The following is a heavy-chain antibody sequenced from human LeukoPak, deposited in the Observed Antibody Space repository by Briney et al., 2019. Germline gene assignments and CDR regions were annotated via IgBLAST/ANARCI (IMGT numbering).Heavy chain of an antibody. J-gene: IGHJ3*02. CDR2: INPNSGGT. CDR1: GYTFTGYY. D-gene: IGHD3-22*01. Sequence: ASVKVSCKASGYTFTGYYMHWVRQAPGQGLEWMGWINPNSGGTNYAQKFQGRVTMARDTSISTAYMELRSLRSDDTAVYYCASLRGFDSHAFDIWGQGTMVTVSS. CDR3: ASLRGFDSHAFDI. V-gene: IGHV1-2*02.